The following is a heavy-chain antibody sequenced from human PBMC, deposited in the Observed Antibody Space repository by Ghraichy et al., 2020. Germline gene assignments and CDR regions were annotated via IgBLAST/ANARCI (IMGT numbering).Heavy chain of an antibody. D-gene: IGHD2-15*01. CDR2: ISGSGGST. Sequence: ETLSLTCAASGFTFSSYAMSWVRQAPGKGLEWVSAISGSGGSTYYADSVKGRFTISRDNSKNTLYLQMNSLRAEDTAVYYCAKPGFDCSGGSCYSVEYWGQGTLVTVSS. CDR1: GFTFSSYA. J-gene: IGHJ4*02. V-gene: IGHV3-23*01. CDR3: AKPGFDCSGGSCYSVEY.